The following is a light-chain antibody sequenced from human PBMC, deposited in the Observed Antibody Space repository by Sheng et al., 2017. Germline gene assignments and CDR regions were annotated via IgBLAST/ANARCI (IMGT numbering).Light chain of an antibody. CDR1: HDISSW. CDR3: QQSYSTPYT. CDR2: TAS. Sequence: DIQMTQSPSSLSASIGDRVTITCRASHDISSWLAWYQQKPGKAPRLLIYTASSLESGVPSRFSGSGSGTDFTLTISSLQPEDFATYYCQQSYSTPYTFGQGTKLEIK. V-gene: IGKV1D-12*01. J-gene: IGKJ2*01.